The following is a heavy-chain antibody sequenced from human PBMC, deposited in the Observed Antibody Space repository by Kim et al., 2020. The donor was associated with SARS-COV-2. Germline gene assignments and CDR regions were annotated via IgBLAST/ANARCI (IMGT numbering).Heavy chain of an antibody. CDR1: GFNFGDYA. CDR3: SRGPRSGSFAN. V-gene: IGHV3-49*03. D-gene: IGHD1-26*01. Sequence: GGSLRLSCATSGFNFGDYAMTWFRQVPGKGLEWVTSIRSKGYGGTTDYAASVTGRFAMSRDDSKSIAYLQMNSLTIEDTALYYCSRGPRSGSFANWGKG. J-gene: IGHJ4*02. CDR2: IRSKGYGGTT.